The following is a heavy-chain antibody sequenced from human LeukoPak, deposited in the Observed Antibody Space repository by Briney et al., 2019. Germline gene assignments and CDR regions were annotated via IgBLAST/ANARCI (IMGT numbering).Heavy chain of an antibody. CDR1: GGSISSYY. CDR2: THYSGST. CDR3: ARDFVGLKSYGMDV. J-gene: IGHJ6*02. Sequence: SETLSLTCSVSGGSISSYYWNWIRQPPGKGLEWVGYTHYSGSTNYNPSLNSRVTISIDMSQNQFSLNLTSVTAADTAVYYCARDFVGLKSYGMDVWGQGTTVTVSS. D-gene: IGHD3-3*01. V-gene: IGHV4-59*01.